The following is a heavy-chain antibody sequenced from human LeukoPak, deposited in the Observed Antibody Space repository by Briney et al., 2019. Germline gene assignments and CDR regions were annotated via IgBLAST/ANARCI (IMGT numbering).Heavy chain of an antibody. J-gene: IGHJ4*02. CDR3: ARDRAKYNSNDYFDY. V-gene: IGHV1-2*02. CDR2: INPNSGGT. Sequence: GASLKVSCKAAGYTFTGYYMHWVRQAPGQGLEWMGWINPNSGGTNYAQKFQGRVTMTRDTSISTAYMELSRLTSDDTAVYYCARDRAKYNSNDYFDYWGRGTLVTVSS. D-gene: IGHD5-24*01. CDR1: GYTFTGYY.